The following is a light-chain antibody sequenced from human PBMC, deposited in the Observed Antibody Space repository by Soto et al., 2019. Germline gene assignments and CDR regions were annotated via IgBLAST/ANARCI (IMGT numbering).Light chain of an antibody. CDR1: QSVFHSANNMNY. V-gene: IGKV4-1*01. CDR2: WAS. CDR3: QEFYNSPPYA. J-gene: IGKJ2*01. Sequence: DTVMTQSPDSLAVSLGERATINCKSSQSVFHSANNMNYLAWYQQKPGQSPKLLISWASIRDSGVPDRFSGSGSGTDFTLAINSLQAEDAAVYYCQEFYNSPPYAFGQGTRLEIK.